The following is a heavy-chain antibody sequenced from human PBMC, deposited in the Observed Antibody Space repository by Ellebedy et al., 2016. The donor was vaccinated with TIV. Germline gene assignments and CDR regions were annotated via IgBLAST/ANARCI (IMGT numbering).Heavy chain of an antibody. V-gene: IGHV1-69*13. Sequence: AASVKVSCKASGGTFSSYAISWVRQAPGQGLEWMGGIIPIFGTANYAQKFQGRVTITADESTSTAYMELSSLRSEDTAVYYCASARGSQNDAFDIWGQGTMVTVSS. J-gene: IGHJ3*02. D-gene: IGHD3-10*01. CDR1: GGTFSSYA. CDR3: ASARGSQNDAFDI. CDR2: IIPIFGTA.